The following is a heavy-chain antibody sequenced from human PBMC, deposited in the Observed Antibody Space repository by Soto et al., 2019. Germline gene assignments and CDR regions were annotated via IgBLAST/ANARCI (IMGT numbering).Heavy chain of an antibody. V-gene: IGHV4-4*02. CDR2: TYHSGST. D-gene: IGHD3-10*01. Sequence: SETLSLTCAVSGGSISSSNWWSWVRQPPGKGLEWIGETYHSGSTNYNPSLKSRVTISVDKSKNQFSLKLSSVTAADTAVYYCARGTRTNYYYYGMDVWGQGTTVTVSS. CDR1: GGSISSSNW. J-gene: IGHJ6*02. CDR3: ARGTRTNYYYYGMDV.